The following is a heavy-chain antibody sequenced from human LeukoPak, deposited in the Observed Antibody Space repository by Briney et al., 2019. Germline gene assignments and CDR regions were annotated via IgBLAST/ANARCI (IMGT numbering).Heavy chain of an antibody. CDR2: IYYSGST. CDR3: ARGAARRWFDP. J-gene: IGHJ5*02. CDR1: GDSISSYY. Sequence: SETLSLTCTVSGDSISSYYWSWIRQPPGKGLEWIGYIYYSGSTNYNPSLKSRVTISVDTSKNQFSLKLSSVTAADTAVYYCARGAARRWFDPWGQGTLVTVSS. D-gene: IGHD6-6*01. V-gene: IGHV4-59*12.